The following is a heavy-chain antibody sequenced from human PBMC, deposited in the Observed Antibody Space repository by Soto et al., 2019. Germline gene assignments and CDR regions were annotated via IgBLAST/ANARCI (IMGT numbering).Heavy chain of an antibody. D-gene: IGHD6-19*01. CDR3: ARDLGSGWYSYYYYYGMDV. CDR1: GFTFSSYA. CDR2: ISYDGSNK. J-gene: IGHJ6*02. V-gene: IGHV3-30-3*01. Sequence: GGSLRLSCAASGFTFSSYAMHWVRQAPGKGLEWVAVISYDGSNKYYADSVKGRFTISRDNSKNTLYLQMNSLRAEDTAVYYCARDLGSGWYSYYYYYGMDVWGQGTTVTVS.